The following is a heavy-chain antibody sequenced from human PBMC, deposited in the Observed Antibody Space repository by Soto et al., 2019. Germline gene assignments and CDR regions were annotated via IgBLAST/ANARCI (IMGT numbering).Heavy chain of an antibody. CDR3: SRNPPPPEY. J-gene: IGHJ4*02. V-gene: IGHV1-18*01. CDR2: ISAYNGNT. CDR1: GYTFASYA. Sequence: QVQLVQSGAEVKKPGASVKVSCKASGYTFASYAISWMRQAPGQGLEWMGWISAYNGNTNYAQKLQGRVTMTTDTSTSTAYTELRSLRSDDTAVYYFSRNPPPPEYWGQGNLVPVSS.